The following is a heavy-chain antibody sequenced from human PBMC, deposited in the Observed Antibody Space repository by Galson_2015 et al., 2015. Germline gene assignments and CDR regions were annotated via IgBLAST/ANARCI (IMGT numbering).Heavy chain of an antibody. J-gene: IGHJ3*02. CDR2: ISYDGSNK. D-gene: IGHD1-26*01. CDR3: ARASVGDGAFDI. Sequence: SLRLSCAASGFTFSSYAMHWVRQAPGKGLEWMAVISYDGSNKYYADSVKGRFTISRDNSKNTLYLQMNSLRAEDTAVYYCARASVGDGAFDIWGQGTMVTVSS. CDR1: GFTFSSYA. V-gene: IGHV3-30-3*01.